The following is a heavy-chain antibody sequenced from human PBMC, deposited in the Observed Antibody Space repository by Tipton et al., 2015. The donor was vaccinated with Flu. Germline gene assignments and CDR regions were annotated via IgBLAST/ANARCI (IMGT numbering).Heavy chain of an antibody. CDR1: GFTFSGYG. J-gene: IGHJ4*02. D-gene: IGHD6-6*01. CDR2: ISFDGINK. CDR3: AKARVIYSSSRIPDY. Sequence: SLRLSCAASGFTFSGYGMHWVRQAPGKGLEWVAVISFDGINKSYADSLKGRFTVSRDNSKNTLYLQMNSLRNEDTAVYYCAKARVIYSSSRIPDYWGQGTLVTVSS. V-gene: IGHV3-30*18.